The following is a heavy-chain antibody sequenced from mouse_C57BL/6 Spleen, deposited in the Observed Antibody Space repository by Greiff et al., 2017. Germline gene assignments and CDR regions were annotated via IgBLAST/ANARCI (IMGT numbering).Heavy chain of an antibody. CDR2: ISYDGSN. V-gene: IGHV3-6*01. D-gene: IGHD2-4*01. CDR3: ASYDYDGPFDY. J-gene: IGHJ2*01. Sequence: VQLKESGPGLVKPSQSLSLTCSVTGYSITSGYYWNWIRQFPGNKLEWMGYISYDGSNNYNPSLKNRISITRDTSKNQFFLKLNSVTTEDTATYYCASYDYDGPFDYWGQGTTLTVSS. CDR1: GYSITSGYY.